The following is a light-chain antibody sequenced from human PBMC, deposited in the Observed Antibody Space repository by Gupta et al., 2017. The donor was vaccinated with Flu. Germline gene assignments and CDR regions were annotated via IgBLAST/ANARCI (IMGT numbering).Light chain of an antibody. CDR2: EVS. V-gene: IGLV2-14*01. CDR3: SSYTSSRTYV. Sequence: QSALTQPASVSGSPGQSITISCTGTSSDIGIYNYVSWYQQHPGKAPRLVIYEVSNRPAGACDRFSGSKSGNTASLTISGLQAEDEADYYCSSYTSSRTYVFGTGIKVTVL. J-gene: IGLJ1*01. CDR1: SSDIGIYNY.